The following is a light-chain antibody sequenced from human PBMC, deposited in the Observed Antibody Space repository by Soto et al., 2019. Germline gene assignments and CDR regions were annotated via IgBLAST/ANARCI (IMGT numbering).Light chain of an antibody. CDR1: QSVGSN. Sequence: EIVMTQSPATLSVSPGERATLSCRASQSVGSNLAWYQQKPGQAPRLLIYGASSRATGIPDRFSGSGSGTDFTLTISRLEPEDFAVYYCQQYGSSPPYTFGQGTKLEIK. CDR3: QQYGSSPPYT. J-gene: IGKJ2*01. CDR2: GAS. V-gene: IGKV3-20*01.